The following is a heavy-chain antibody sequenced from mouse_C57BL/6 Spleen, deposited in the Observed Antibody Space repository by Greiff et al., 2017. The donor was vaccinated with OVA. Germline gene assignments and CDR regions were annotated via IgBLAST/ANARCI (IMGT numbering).Heavy chain of an antibody. V-gene: IGHV5-17*01. CDR1: GFTFSDYG. J-gene: IGHJ2*01. CDR3: AMDWGYFDY. Sequence: EVKLLESGGGLVKPGGSLKLSCAASGFTFSDYGMNWVRQAPAKGLEWVAYISSGSSTIYYADKVKGRFTLSRDNATNTPFLQMTSRSSEDTAMYYYAMDWGYFDYWGQGTTLTVSS. CDR2: ISSGSSTI.